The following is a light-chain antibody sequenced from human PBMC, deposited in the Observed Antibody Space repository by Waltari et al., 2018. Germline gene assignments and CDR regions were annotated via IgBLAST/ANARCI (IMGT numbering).Light chain of an antibody. V-gene: IGLV3-25*03. Sequence: SYELTQPPSVSVSPGQTAKISCSGDALPMHFAPWYQQKPGQAPVVIMYKYTQRPSGIPERFSASTSGTTVTLTIRGVQAEDEADYYCQSADTIGSIIFGGGTKLTVL. CDR3: QSADTIGSII. CDR2: KYT. J-gene: IGLJ2*01. CDR1: ALPMHF.